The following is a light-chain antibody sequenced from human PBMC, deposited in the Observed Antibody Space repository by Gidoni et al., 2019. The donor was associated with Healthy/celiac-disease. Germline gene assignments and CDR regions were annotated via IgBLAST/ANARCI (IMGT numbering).Light chain of an antibody. CDR3: KQYSSYSWT. CDR1: QCISSR. J-gene: IGKJ1*01. V-gene: IGKV1-5*03. CDR2: KAS. Sequence: DIQMTQSPPTLSAFVGDRVTITCRASQCISSRLAWYQQNPGKAPKLLISKASTLESGVPSRISGSGAGTEFALTISSLQPDDFATYYCKQYSSYSWTFGQGTKVEIK.